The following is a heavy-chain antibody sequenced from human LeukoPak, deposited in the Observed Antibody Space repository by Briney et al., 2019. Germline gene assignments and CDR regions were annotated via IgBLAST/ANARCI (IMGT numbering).Heavy chain of an antibody. CDR2: IIPIFGTA. V-gene: IGHV1-69*05. CDR3: ARSGYYDSSGYSDFDY. CDR1: GGTFSSYA. J-gene: IGHJ4*02. Sequence: SVKVSCKASGGTFSSYAISWVRQAPGQGLEWMGGIIPIFGTANYAQKFQGRVTITTDESTSTAYMELSSLRSEDTAVYYCARSGYYDSSGYSDFDYWGQETLVTVSS. D-gene: IGHD3-22*01.